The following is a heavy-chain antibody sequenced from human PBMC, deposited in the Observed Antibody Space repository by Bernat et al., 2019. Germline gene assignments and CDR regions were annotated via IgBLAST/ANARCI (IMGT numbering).Heavy chain of an antibody. V-gene: IGHV3-49*05. D-gene: IGHD6-19*01. CDR2: IKSKTDGGTT. CDR1: GFSFGDHA. CDR3: TRPFSSGWDDAFDI. Sequence: EVQLVESGGGLVKPGRSLRLSCTASGFSFGDHAMSWFRQAPGKGLEWVGRIKSKTDGGTTDYAAPVKGRFTISRDDSKNTAYLQMNSLKTEDTAVYYCTRPFSSGWDDAFDIWGQGTMVTVSS. J-gene: IGHJ3*02.